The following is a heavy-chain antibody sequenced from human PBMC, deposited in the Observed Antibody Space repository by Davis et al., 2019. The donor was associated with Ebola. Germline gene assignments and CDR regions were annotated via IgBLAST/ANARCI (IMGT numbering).Heavy chain of an antibody. V-gene: IGHV1-2*02. Sequence: ASVKVSCKASGYTFTGYYMHWVRQAPGQGLEWMGWINPNSGGTDFAQKFQGRVTMTRDTSIGTAYMELSSLTPDDTAVYFCARVSTRTFDHWGQGTLVTVSS. CDR3: ARVSTRTFDH. D-gene: IGHD5/OR15-5a*01. CDR1: GYTFTGYY. J-gene: IGHJ4*02. CDR2: INPNSGGT.